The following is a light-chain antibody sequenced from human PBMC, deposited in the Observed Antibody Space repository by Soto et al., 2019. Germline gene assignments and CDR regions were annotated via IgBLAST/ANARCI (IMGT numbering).Light chain of an antibody. J-gene: IGLJ3*02. CDR2: DVT. Sequence: QSALTQPASVSGSTGQSITISCTGTSSDVGHYNSVSWYQHRPGRAPKLMIYDVTNRPSGVSNRFSGSKAANTASLTISGLQAEDEADYYCSSYTPSTTNGVFGGGTKLTVL. CDR3: SSYTPSTTNGV. CDR1: SSDVGHYNS. V-gene: IGLV2-14*01.